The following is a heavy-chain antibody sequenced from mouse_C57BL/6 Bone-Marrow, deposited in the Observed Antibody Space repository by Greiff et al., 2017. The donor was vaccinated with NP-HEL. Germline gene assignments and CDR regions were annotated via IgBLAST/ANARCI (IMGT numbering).Heavy chain of an antibody. CDR2: FYPGSGSI. J-gene: IGHJ2*01. D-gene: IGHD2-1*01. CDR1: GYTFTEYT. CDR3: ARHEGDYDNYGLYYFDY. Sequence: QVQLKESGAELVKPGASVKLSCKASGYTFTEYTIHWVKQRSGQGLEWIGWFYPGSGSIKYNEKFKDKATLTADKSSSTVYMELSRLTSEDSAVYFCARHEGDYDNYGLYYFDYWGQGTTLTVSS. V-gene: IGHV1-62-2*01.